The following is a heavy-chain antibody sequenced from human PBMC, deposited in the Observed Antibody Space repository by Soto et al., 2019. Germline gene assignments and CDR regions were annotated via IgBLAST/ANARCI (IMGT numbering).Heavy chain of an antibody. J-gene: IGHJ4*02. CDR1: GFTFSSYS. Sequence: GGSLRLSCAASGFTFSSYSMNWVRQAPGKGLEWVSSISSSSSYIYYADSVKGRFTISRDNAKNSLYLQMNSLRAEDTAVYYCARDGGGYDSSPSEVDYWGQGTLVTVSS. CDR2: ISSSSSYI. CDR3: ARDGGGYDSSPSEVDY. D-gene: IGHD3-22*01. V-gene: IGHV3-21*01.